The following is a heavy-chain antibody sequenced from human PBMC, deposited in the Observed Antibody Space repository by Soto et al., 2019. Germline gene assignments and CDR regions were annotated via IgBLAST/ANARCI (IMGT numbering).Heavy chain of an antibody. CDR3: ARAKGIVVVPAAINYYGMDV. Sequence: EVQLVESGGGLVQPGGSLRLSCAASGLTFSSYEMNWVRQAPGKGLEWVSYISSSGSTIYYADSVKGRFTISRDNAKNSLYLQMNSLRAEDTAVYYCARAKGIVVVPAAINYYGMDVWGQGTTVTVSS. J-gene: IGHJ6*02. CDR1: GLTFSSYE. CDR2: ISSSGSTI. D-gene: IGHD2-2*02. V-gene: IGHV3-48*03.